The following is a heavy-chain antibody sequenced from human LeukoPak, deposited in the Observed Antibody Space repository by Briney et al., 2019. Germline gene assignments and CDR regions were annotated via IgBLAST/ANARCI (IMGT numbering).Heavy chain of an antibody. D-gene: IGHD5-12*01. CDR2: MNPSSGNT. J-gene: IGHJ4*02. CDR1: GYTFSSYD. CDR3: ARAYSGYGIDY. V-gene: IGHV1-8*01. Sequence: ASVKVSCKASGYTFSSYDINWVRQATGKGLEWMGWMNPSSGNTGYAQKFQGRVTMTRDTSISTAYMDLSSLRSEDTAVYYCARAYSGYGIDYWGQGTLVTVSS.